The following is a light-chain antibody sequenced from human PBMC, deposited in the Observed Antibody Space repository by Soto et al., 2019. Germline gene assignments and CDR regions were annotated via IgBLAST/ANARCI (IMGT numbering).Light chain of an antibody. Sequence: EIVLTQSPGTLSLSPGERATLSCRASQSVSSSYLAWYQQKAGQAPRLLIYGASSRATGIPDKFSGSGSGTDFTLTISRLEPEDFAVCYCQQYGSSPPTFGQGTKVDIK. V-gene: IGKV3-20*01. CDR2: GAS. CDR3: QQYGSSPPT. CDR1: QSVSSSY. J-gene: IGKJ1*01.